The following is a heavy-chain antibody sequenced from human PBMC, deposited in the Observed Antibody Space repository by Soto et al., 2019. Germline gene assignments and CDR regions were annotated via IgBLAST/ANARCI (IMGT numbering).Heavy chain of an antibody. Sequence: GGSLRLSCAASGFIFSSYGMTWVRQAPGKGLEWVAVIWYDGSNKYYADSVKGRYTISRDNSKNTVYLQMNSLRAEDTAVYYCASQAYGSSGYYYIWGQGTLVTVSS. CDR2: IWYDGSNK. V-gene: IGHV3-33*08. CDR3: ASQAYGSSGYYYI. J-gene: IGHJ4*02. CDR1: GFIFSSYG. D-gene: IGHD3-22*01.